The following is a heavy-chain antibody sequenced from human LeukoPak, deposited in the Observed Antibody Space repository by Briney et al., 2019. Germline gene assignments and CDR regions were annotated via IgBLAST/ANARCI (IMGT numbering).Heavy chain of an antibody. J-gene: IGHJ5*02. D-gene: IGHD1-1*01. CDR3: ARTYNGNDAWWFDP. V-gene: IGHV4-59*01. Sequence: SETLSLTCTVSGGHISSYYWSWIRQPPGKGLEWIGYIYYSGSPNYNPSLKSRVTISVDTSKNQFSLKLSSVTAADTAVYYCARTYNGNDAWWFDPWGQGTLVTVSS. CDR1: GGHISSYY. CDR2: IYYSGSP.